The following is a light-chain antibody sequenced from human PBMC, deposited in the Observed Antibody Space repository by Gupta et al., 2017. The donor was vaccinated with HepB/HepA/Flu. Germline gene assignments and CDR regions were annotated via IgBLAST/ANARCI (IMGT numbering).Light chain of an antibody. CDR2: WAS. CDR1: QCVLYSSNNKNY. CDR3: QQYYSTPRS. V-gene: IGKV4-1*01. Sequence: DIVMPQSPDSLAVSLGDRATINCKSSQCVLYSSNNKNYLAWYQQKPGQPPKLLIYWASTRESGVPDRFSGSGSGTDFTLTISSLQAEDVAVYYCQQYYSTPRSFGQGTKLEIK. J-gene: IGKJ2*04.